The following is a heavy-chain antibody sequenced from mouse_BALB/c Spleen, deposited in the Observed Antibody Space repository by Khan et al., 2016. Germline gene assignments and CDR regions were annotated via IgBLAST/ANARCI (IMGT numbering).Heavy chain of an antibody. CDR1: GYTFTDYW. D-gene: IGHD1-1*01. V-gene: IGHV1-7*01. CDR3: GRSSYYYGSSYGWFAY. J-gene: IGHJ3*01. Sequence: QVQLQQPGAELAKPGASVKMSCKASGYTFTDYWMHWVKQRPGQGLEWIGYINPSTGYTEYNQKFKDKATLTADKSSSTAYMQLSSLTSEDSAVYYCGRSSYYYGSSYGWFAYWGQGTLVTVSA. CDR2: INPSTGYT.